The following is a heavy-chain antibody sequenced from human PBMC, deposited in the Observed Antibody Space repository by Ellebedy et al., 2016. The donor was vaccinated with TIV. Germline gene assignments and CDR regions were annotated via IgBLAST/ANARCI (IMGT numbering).Heavy chain of an antibody. CDR2: VYPDSGST. CDR1: GYTFTANY. V-gene: IGHV1-2*02. CDR3: ARVRRASSGMDV. D-gene: IGHD3-22*01. J-gene: IGHJ6*02. Sequence: ASVKVSCKASGYTFTANYIHWVRQAPGHGLEWTGWVYPDSGSTNFAQRFQGRVTMTRDTSVNTAYMELSRLESDDTAAYFCARVRRASSGMDVWGQGTTVTVS.